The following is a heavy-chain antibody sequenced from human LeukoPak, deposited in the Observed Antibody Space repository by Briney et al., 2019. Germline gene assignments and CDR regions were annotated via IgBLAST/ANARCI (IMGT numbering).Heavy chain of an antibody. Sequence: SQTLSLTCAVSGGSISSGGYSWSWIRQPPGKGLEWIGYIYHSGSTYYNPSLKSRVTISVDRSNNQFSLKLSSVTAADTAVYYCARGGPGQPFDYWGQGTLVTVSS. D-gene: IGHD1-1*01. V-gene: IGHV4-30-2*01. CDR3: ARGGPGQPFDY. CDR1: GGSISSGGYS. CDR2: IYHSGST. J-gene: IGHJ4*02.